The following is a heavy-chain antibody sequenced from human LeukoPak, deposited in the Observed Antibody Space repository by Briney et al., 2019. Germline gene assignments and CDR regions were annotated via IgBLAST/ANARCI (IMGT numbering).Heavy chain of an antibody. D-gene: IGHD6-13*01. Sequence: GGSLRLSCAAFGFTFSSYGMHWLRQAPGKGLEWVAFIRYDGSNKYYADSVKGRFTISRDNSKNTLYLQMNSLRAEDTAVYYCARDTQAAAGTFDFDYWGQGTLVTVSS. CDR1: GFTFSSYG. J-gene: IGHJ4*02. V-gene: IGHV3-30*02. CDR2: IRYDGSNK. CDR3: ARDTQAAAGTFDFDY.